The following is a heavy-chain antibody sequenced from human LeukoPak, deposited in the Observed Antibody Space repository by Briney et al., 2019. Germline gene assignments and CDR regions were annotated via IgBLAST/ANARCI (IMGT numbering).Heavy chain of an antibody. V-gene: IGHV1-69*05. CDR1: GYTFTSYG. Sequence: SVKVSCKASGYTFTSYGISWVRQAPGQGLEWMGGIIPIFGTANYAQKFQGRVTITTDESTSTAYMELSSLRSEDTAVYYCARSFSVEMATWGLRASDIWGQGTMVTVSS. J-gene: IGHJ3*02. D-gene: IGHD5-24*01. CDR3: ARSFSVEMATWGLRASDI. CDR2: IIPIFGTA.